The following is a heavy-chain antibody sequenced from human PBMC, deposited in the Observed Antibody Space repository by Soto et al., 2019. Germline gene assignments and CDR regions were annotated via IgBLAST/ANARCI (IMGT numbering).Heavy chain of an antibody. CDR3: AGGRDDYSGWYFDL. CDR2: IYYSGSP. J-gene: IGHJ2*01. V-gene: IGHV4-59*01. D-gene: IGHD4-4*01. CDR1: GGSISSYY. Sequence: SETLSLTCTVSGGSISSYYWSWIRQPPGKGLEWIGYIYYSGSPNYSPSLESRVTISEDTSKNQFSLKLSSVTAADTAIYYCAGGRDDYSGWYFDLWGRGTLVTVSS.